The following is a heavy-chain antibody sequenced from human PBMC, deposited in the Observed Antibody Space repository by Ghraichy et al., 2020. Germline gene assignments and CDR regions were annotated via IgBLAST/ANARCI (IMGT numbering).Heavy chain of an antibody. Sequence: GGSLRLSCAASGFTFSTYSMSWVRQAPGKGLEWVANINEDGSGKYHVDSVKGQFTISRDNAKKSLYLQMNSLRAEDTAVYYCARDLTVGATLDYWGQGTLVTASS. CDR1: GFTFSTYS. CDR2: INEDGSGK. CDR3: ARDLTVGATLDY. V-gene: IGHV3-7*01. D-gene: IGHD1-26*01. J-gene: IGHJ4*02.